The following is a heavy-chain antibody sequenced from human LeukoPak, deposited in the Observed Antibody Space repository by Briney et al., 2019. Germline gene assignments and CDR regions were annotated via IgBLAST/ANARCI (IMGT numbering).Heavy chain of an antibody. V-gene: IGHV4-31*03. D-gene: IGHD2-15*01. J-gene: IGHJ3*02. CDR3: ARYRDSGGRLAFDI. Sequence: SETLSLTCTVSGGSISSDGYYWTWIRQHPGKGLEWIGYIYYSGTTYYNPSLESRVTLPVDTSKNQFSLRLSSVTAADTAVYYCARYRDSGGRLAFDIWGQGTMATVSS. CDR2: IYYSGTT. CDR1: GGSISSDGYY.